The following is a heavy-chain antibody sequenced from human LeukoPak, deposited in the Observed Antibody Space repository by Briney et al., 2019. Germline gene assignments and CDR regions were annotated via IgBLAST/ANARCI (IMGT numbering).Heavy chain of an antibody. V-gene: IGHV4-61*02. Sequence: SETLSLTCTVSGGSISSGTYYWSWIRQPAGKGLEWIGRFYTSGSTNYNPSLKSRVTISVDTSKNQFSLKLSSVTAADTAVYYCARGHVIWFSSHHPHYFDYWGQGTLVTVSS. CDR2: FYTSGST. J-gene: IGHJ4*02. CDR1: GGSISSGTYY. CDR3: ARGHVIWFSSHHPHYFDY. D-gene: IGHD2-2*01.